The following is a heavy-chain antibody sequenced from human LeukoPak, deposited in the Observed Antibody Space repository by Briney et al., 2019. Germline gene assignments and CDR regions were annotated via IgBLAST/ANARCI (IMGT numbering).Heavy chain of an antibody. CDR3: ARPDTYSSSQAFDY. CDR2: IIPIFGTA. J-gene: IGHJ4*02. CDR1: GGTFSSYA. Sequence: GASVKVSCKASGGTFSSYAISWVRQAPGQGLEWMGGIIPIFGTANYAQKFQGRVTITADESTSTAYMELSSLRSEDTAVYYCARPDTYSSSQAFDYWGQGTLVTVSS. V-gene: IGHV1-69*13. D-gene: IGHD6-13*01.